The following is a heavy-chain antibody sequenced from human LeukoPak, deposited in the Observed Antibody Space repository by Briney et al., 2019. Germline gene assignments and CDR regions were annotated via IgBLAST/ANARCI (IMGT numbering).Heavy chain of an antibody. CDR2: IIPIFGTT. J-gene: IGHJ4*02. D-gene: IGHD3-22*01. Sequence: GASVKVSCKASGYTFTSYDINWVRQATGQGLEWMGGIIPIFGTTNYAKNFQGRVTMSTGESSSTAYMDLRSLRSADTAVYYCARSSPHGYDDTSGYFASWGQGTQVTVSS. V-gene: IGHV1-69*05. CDR1: GYTFTSYD. CDR3: ARSSPHGYDDTSGYFAS.